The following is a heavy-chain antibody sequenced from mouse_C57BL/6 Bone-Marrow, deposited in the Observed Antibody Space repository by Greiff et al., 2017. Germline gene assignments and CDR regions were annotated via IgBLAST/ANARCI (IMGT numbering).Heavy chain of an antibody. CDR2: INPSSGYT. Sequence: VQLQQSGAELAKPGASVKLSCKASGYTFTSYWMHWVKQRPGQGLEWIGYINPSSGYTKYNQKFKDKATLTADTSSSTAYMQLSSLTYEDSAVYYCARAYGRSYYAMDYWGQGTSVTVSS. V-gene: IGHV1-7*01. CDR3: ARAYGRSYYAMDY. CDR1: GYTFTSYW. J-gene: IGHJ4*01. D-gene: IGHD1-1*01.